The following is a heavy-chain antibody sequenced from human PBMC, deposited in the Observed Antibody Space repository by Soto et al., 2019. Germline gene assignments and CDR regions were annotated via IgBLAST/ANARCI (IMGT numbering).Heavy chain of an antibody. CDR2: IKEDGSEK. Sequence: QPGGSLRLSCAESGFTFSSYWMSWVRQAPGKGLEWVANIKEDGSEKYYVDSVKGRFTISRDNAKNSVYLHMNSLRAEDTAVYYCATRQTGTTFYFYGMDVWGQGTTVTVSS. CDR3: ATRQTGTTFYFYGMDV. J-gene: IGHJ6*02. CDR1: GFTFSSYW. D-gene: IGHD1-1*01. V-gene: IGHV3-7*03.